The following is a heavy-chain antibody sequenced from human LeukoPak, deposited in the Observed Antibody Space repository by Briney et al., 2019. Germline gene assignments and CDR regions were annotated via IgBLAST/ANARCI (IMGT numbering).Heavy chain of an antibody. Sequence: ASVKVSCRASGGTFSSYAISWVRQAPGQGLEWMGGIIPIFGTANYAQKFQGRVTMTRDTSTSTVYMELSSLRSEDTAVYYCARETSASTYGMDVWGQGTTVTVSS. J-gene: IGHJ6*02. CDR2: IIPIFGTA. V-gene: IGHV1-69*05. CDR3: ARETSASTYGMDV. CDR1: GGTFSSYA.